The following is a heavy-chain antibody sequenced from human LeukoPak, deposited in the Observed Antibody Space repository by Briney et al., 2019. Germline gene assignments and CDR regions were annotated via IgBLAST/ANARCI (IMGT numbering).Heavy chain of an antibody. CDR2: IYNSGTT. J-gene: IGHJ4*02. V-gene: IGHV4-59*08. D-gene: IGHD6-19*01. CDR3: ARVSRGGLVGY. CDR1: GGSFSGYY. Sequence: SETLSLTCTFYGGSFSGYYWSWIRQRPGKGLEWIGYIYNSGTTNYNPSLKSRISISVDTAKNHFSLRLSSVTAADTAVYYCARVSRGGLVGYWGQGTLVTVSS.